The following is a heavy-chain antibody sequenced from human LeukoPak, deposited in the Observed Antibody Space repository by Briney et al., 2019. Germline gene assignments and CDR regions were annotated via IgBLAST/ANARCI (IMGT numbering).Heavy chain of an antibody. J-gene: IGHJ4*02. CDR2: IRYDGSNK. V-gene: IGHV3-30*02. CDR3: AKDRSPGVAVAGTLDY. Sequence: GGSLRLSCAASGFTFSSYGMHWVRQAPGKGLEWVAFIRYDGSNKYYADSVKGRFTISRDNSKNTLYPQMNSLRAEDTAVYYCAKDRSPGVAVAGTLDYWGQGTLGTVSS. CDR1: GFTFSSYG. D-gene: IGHD6-19*01.